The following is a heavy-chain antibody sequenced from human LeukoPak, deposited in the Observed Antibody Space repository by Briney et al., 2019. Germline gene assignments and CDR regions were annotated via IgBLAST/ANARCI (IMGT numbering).Heavy chain of an antibody. J-gene: IGHJ5*02. CDR3: ARDRNYYDSSGSPNNWFDP. D-gene: IGHD3-22*01. V-gene: IGHV1-46*01. CDR2: INPSGGST. Sequence: ASVKVSCKASGYTFTSYYMHWARQAPGQGLEWMGIINPSGGSTSYAQKFQGRVTMTRDTSTSTVYMELSSLRSEDTAVYYCARDRNYYDSSGSPNNWFDPWGQGTLVTVSS. CDR1: GYTFTSYY.